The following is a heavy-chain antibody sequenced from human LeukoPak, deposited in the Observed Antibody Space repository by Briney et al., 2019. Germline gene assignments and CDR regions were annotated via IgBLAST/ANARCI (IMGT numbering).Heavy chain of an antibody. CDR2: ISGSGGST. Sequence: PGGSLRLSCAASGFTFSSYAMSWVRQAPGKGLEWVSAISGSGGSTYYADSVKGRFTISRDNSKNTLYLQMNSLRAEDTAVYYCARGPPGYYDSSGYYRFFDYWGQGTLVTVSS. V-gene: IGHV3-23*01. CDR3: ARGPPGYYDSSGYYRFFDY. CDR1: GFTFSSYA. D-gene: IGHD3-22*01. J-gene: IGHJ4*02.